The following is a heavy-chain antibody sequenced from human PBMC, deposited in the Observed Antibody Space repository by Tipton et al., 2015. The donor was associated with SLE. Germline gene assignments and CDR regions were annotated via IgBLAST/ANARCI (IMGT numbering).Heavy chain of an antibody. CDR3: ARMGYCVTAPCARDDAFHI. Sequence: TLSLTCAVYGGSISGDYWSWIRQPPGKGLEWIGEINHSGSTNYNPSLKSRVTISVDTSKNQFSLRLSSVTAADTALYYCARMGYCVTAPCARDDAFHIWGQGTMVTVSS. J-gene: IGHJ3*02. V-gene: IGHV4-34*01. D-gene: IGHD2-15*01. CDR1: GGSISGDY. CDR2: INHSGST.